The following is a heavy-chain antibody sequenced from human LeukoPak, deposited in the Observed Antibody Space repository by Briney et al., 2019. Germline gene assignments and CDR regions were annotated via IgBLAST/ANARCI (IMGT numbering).Heavy chain of an antibody. CDR3: ARHLRMIRESGATDH. CDR2: INHSGST. Sequence: TSETLSLTCAVYGGSFSGYYWSWIRQPPGKGLEWIGEINHSGSTNYNPSLKSRVTISVDTSKNQFSLKLSSVTAADTAVYYCARHLRMIRESGATDHWGQGIRVAVSS. D-gene: IGHD2-15*01. CDR1: GGSFSGYY. J-gene: IGHJ4*02. V-gene: IGHV4-34*01.